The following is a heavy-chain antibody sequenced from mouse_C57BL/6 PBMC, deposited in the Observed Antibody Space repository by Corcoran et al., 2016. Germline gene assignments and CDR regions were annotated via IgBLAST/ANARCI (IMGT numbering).Heavy chain of an antibody. J-gene: IGHJ3*01. CDR1: GYTFTTYG. CDR3: ARLGGNSFSY. V-gene: IGHV9-3*01. D-gene: IGHD2-1*01. Sequence: QIQLVQSGPELKKPGETVKISCKASGYTFTTYGMSWVKQAPGKGLKWMGWINTYSGVPTYADDFKVRFAFSLETSASTAYLQINNLKNEDTATYFCARLGGNSFSYWGQGTLVTVSA. CDR2: INTYSGVP.